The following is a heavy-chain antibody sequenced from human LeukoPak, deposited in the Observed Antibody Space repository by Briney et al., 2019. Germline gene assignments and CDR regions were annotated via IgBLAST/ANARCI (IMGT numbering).Heavy chain of an antibody. V-gene: IGHV4-39*01. CDR3: ASEWGSNYFDY. D-gene: IGHD3-16*01. CDR2: IYYSGST. Sequence: SETLSLTCTVSGGSISSSSYYWGWIRQPPGKGLEWIGSIYYSGSTYYNPSLKSRVTISVDTSKNQFSLKLSSVTAADTAVYYCASEWGSNYFDYWGQGTLVTVSS. J-gene: IGHJ4*02. CDR1: GGSISSSSYY.